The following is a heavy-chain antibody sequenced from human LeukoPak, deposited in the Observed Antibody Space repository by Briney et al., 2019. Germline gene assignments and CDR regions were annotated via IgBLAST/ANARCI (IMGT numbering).Heavy chain of an antibody. J-gene: IGHJ1*01. D-gene: IGHD3-22*01. CDR1: GGSISSSSYY. Sequence: SETLSLTCTVSGGSISSSSYYWGWIRQPPGKGLERIGSIYYSGSTYYNPSLKSRVTISVDTSKNQFSLKLSSVTAADTAVYYCARTDSYYYDSSGYYEYFQHWGQGTLVTVSS. CDR3: ARTDSYYYDSSGYYEYFQH. V-gene: IGHV4-39*07. CDR2: IYYSGST.